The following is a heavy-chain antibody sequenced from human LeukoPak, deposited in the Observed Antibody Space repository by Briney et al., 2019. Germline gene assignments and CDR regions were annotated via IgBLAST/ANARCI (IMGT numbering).Heavy chain of an antibody. CDR2: IKSKTDGGTT. CDR3: TTEFVLHDAFDI. Sequence: GGSLRLSCAASGFTFSNAWMNWVRQAPGKGLEWVGRIKSKTDGGTTDYAAPVKGRFTISRDDSRNTLYLQMNSLKTEDTAVYYCTTEFVLHDAFDIWGQGTMVTVSS. V-gene: IGHV3-15*07. CDR1: GFTFSNAW. J-gene: IGHJ3*02.